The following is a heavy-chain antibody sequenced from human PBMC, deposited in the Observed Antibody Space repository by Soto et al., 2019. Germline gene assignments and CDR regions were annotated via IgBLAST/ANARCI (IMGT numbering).Heavy chain of an antibody. V-gene: IGHV1-8*01. CDR1: GYTFTSYD. D-gene: IGHD3-22*01. CDR3: ARFKRWYYDSSGYARGAFDI. CDR2: MNPNSGNA. J-gene: IGHJ3*02. Sequence: ASVKVSCKASGYTFTSYDINWVRQATGQGLEWMGGMNPNSGNAGYAQKFQGRVTITRDESMSTAYMELSSLRSEDTAVYYCARFKRWYYDSSGYARGAFDIWGQGTMVTVSS.